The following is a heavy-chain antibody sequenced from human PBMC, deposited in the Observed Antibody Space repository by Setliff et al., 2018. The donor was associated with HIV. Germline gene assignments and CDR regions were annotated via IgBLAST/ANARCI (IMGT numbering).Heavy chain of an antibody. CDR2: INPNNGGT. CDR3: ARTIPLAGSDMDL. V-gene: IGHV1-2*06. CDR1: GYTFIDYY. J-gene: IGHJ6*03. Sequence: GASVKVSCKASGYTFIDYYIHWVRQAPGQGLEWMGRINPNNGGTNYVQRFRGRVTMTRDTSINTAYMELSSLRSDDTAVYYCARTIPLAGSDMDLWGKGTTVTVSS. D-gene: IGHD6-19*01.